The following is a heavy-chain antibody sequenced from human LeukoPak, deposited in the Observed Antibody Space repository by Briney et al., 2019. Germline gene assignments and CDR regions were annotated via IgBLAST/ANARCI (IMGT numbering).Heavy chain of an antibody. CDR2: ISANNGNT. D-gene: IGHD4-17*01. Sequence: ASVKVSCKAAGYTFTTYGISWVRQAPGQGLEWIGWISANNGNTNYAQKLQGRVTMTTDTSTSTAYMELRSLRSDDTAVYYCARDRGITETTEVDYWGQGTLVTVSS. CDR1: GYTFTTYG. J-gene: IGHJ4*02. CDR3: ARDRGITETTEVDY. V-gene: IGHV1-18*01.